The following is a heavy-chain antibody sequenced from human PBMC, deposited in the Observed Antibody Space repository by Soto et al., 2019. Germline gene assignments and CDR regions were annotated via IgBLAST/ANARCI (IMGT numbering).Heavy chain of an antibody. CDR1: GGSLRSGGYP. CDR3: ARELGTSGWYLGAFDI. J-gene: IGHJ3*02. V-gene: IGHV4-30-2*01. D-gene: IGHD6-19*01. CDR2: IYHSGST. Sequence: PSELLSLTCAVSGGSLRSGGYPSSRFRQPPGKGLEWIGYIYHSGSTFYNPSLKSRVTISVDRSKNQFSLKLSSVTAADTAVYYCARELGTSGWYLGAFDIWGQGTMVTVSS.